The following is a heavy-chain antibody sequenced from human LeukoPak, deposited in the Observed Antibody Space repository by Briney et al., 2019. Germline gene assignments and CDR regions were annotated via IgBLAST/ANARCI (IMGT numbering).Heavy chain of an antibody. CDR1: GGTFSTYA. V-gene: IGHV1-69*13. J-gene: IGHJ4*02. CDR2: IIPILGTA. D-gene: IGHD3-22*01. CDR3: ASNTKYYEGSGHYVFDF. Sequence: SVKVSCKASGGTFSTYAISWVRQAPGQGLEWMGGIIPILGTAKYPQRFQGRVTITADEITSTAYMELSSLTSEDTAVYYCASNTKYYEGSGHYVFDFWGQGTLVSVSS.